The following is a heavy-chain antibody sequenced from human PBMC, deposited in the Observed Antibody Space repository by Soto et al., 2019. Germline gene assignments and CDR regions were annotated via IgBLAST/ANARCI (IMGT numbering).Heavy chain of an antibody. D-gene: IGHD6-19*01. CDR1: GFSLSTSGVG. V-gene: IGHV2-5*01. CDR3: ASSPQTHTLTQWLPAHYFQH. Sequence: QITLKESGPPLVKPTQTLTLTCTFSGFSLSTSGVGVGWIRQPPGKALEWLALIYWNDDKRYSPSLKSRLTITKDTSKNQVVLTMTNMDPVDTATYYCASSPQTHTLTQWLPAHYFQHWGQGTLVTASS. J-gene: IGHJ1*01. CDR2: IYWNDDK.